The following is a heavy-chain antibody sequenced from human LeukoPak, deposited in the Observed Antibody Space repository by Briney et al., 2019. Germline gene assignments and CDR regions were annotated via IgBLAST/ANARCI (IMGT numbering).Heavy chain of an antibody. Sequence: SETLSLTCTVSGGSISSHYWSWIRQPPGKGLEWIGYISHSGSTNYNPSLKCRVTISVDSSKTQFSLSLNSVTAADTAVYYCARRFVDSAGYYYDDCWGQGILVIVSS. D-gene: IGHD3-22*01. CDR3: ARRFVDSAGYYYDDC. V-gene: IGHV4-59*08. CDR1: GGSISSHY. CDR2: ISHSGST. J-gene: IGHJ4*02.